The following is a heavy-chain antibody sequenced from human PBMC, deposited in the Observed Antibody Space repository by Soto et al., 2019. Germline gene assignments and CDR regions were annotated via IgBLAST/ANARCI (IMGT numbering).Heavy chain of an antibody. D-gene: IGHD6-19*01. V-gene: IGHV1-69*06. Sequence: QVQLVQSGAEVKKPGSSVKVSCKASGGTFSRYAISWVRQAPGQGLEWMGGFIPIFGTANYAQKFQGRVTITADKSKCTAYVELSSLIYEDTAVYDCARVSGSGWYVSYWGQGTLFIVSS. CDR2: FIPIFGTA. CDR1: GGTFSRYA. J-gene: IGHJ4*02. CDR3: ARVSGSGWYVSY.